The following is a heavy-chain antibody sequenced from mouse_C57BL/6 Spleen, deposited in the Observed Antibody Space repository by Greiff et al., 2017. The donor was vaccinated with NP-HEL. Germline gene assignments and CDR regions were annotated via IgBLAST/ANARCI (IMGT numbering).Heavy chain of an antibody. CDR2: INPSSGYT. V-gene: IGHV1-7*01. CDR1: GYTFTSYW. CDR3: ARDYGSRHWYFDV. Sequence: QVQLQQSGAELAKPGASVKLSCKASGYTFTSYWLHWVKQRPGQGLEWIGYINPSSGYTKYNQKFKDKATLTADKSSSTAYMQLSSLTYEDSAVYYCARDYGSRHWYFDVWGTGTTVTVSS. D-gene: IGHD1-1*01. J-gene: IGHJ1*03.